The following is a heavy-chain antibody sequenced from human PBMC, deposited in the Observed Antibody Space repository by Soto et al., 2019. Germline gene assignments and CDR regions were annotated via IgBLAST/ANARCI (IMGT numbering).Heavy chain of an antibody. D-gene: IGHD2-2*01. CDR1: GYTFTSYG. V-gene: IGHV1-18*01. J-gene: IGHJ3*02. CDR3: ARSLKTSDAFDI. CDR2: ISAYNGNT. Sequence: ASVKVSCKASGYTFTSYGISWVRQAPGQGLEWMGWISAYNGNTNYAQKLQGRVTMTKDTSTSKAYMELRSLRSDDTAVYYGARSLKTSDAFDIWGQVKMVTVSS.